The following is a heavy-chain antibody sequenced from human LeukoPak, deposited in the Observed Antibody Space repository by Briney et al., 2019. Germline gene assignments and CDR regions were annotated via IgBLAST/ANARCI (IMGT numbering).Heavy chain of an antibody. D-gene: IGHD2-2*01. CDR1: GFTFSSYS. CDR2: ISGSGGST. Sequence: PGGSLTLSCAASGFTFSSYSMSWVRQAPGKGLEWVSGISGSGGSTDYADSVKGRFTISRDNSKNTLYLQMNSLRVEDPAVYYCAKDPGYQVVYCFDYWGQGTLVTVSS. V-gene: IGHV3-23*01. CDR3: AKDPGYQVVYCFDY. J-gene: IGHJ4*02.